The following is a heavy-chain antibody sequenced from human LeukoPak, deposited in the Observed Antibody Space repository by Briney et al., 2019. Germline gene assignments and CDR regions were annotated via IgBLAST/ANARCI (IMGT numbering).Heavy chain of an antibody. V-gene: IGHV3-66*01. CDR2: IYSGGNT. J-gene: IGHJ4*02. CDR1: GFTVISNY. D-gene: IGHD3-16*01. Sequence: PGGSVTLSCAASGFTVISNYMSWVRQAPGKGLEWVTDIYSGGNTYYANSGKGRFTISRDTSKNTLYLQMNSLRAEDTAVYYCARGIPLVGRNHFDSWGQGTLVTVSS. CDR3: ARGIPLVGRNHFDS.